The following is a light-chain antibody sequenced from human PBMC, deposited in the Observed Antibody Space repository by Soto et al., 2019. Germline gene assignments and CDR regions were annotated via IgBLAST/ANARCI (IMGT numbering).Light chain of an antibody. CDR1: QSVSSN. CDR2: GAS. V-gene: IGKV3-15*01. J-gene: IGKJ4*02. Sequence: EIVMTQSPATLSVSPGERATLSCRASQSVSSNLAWYQQKPGQAPRLLIYGASTRATGIPARFSGSGSGTEFTLTISSLQSEDFAVYYCQQYNNWTTGVTFGGGTKVEIK. CDR3: QQYNNWTTGVT.